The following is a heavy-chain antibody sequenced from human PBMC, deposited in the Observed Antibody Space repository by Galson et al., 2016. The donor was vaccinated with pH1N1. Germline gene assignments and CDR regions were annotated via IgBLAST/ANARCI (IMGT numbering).Heavy chain of an antibody. J-gene: IGHJ4*02. D-gene: IGHD3-3*01. Sequence: SLRLSCAASGFTFSSFGMHWVRQAPGKGLEWMAVISYDGSVEYYGDSVKGRFSISRDNSKNTLYLQMNSLRPGDTAVYYCAKESGEDWSGSKRYSFDHWGQGALVTVSS. CDR3: AKESGEDWSGSKRYSFDH. V-gene: IGHV3-30*18. CDR1: GFTFSSFG. CDR2: ISYDGSVE.